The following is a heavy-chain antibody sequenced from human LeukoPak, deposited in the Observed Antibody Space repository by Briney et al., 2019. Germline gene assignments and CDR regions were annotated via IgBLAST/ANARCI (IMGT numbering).Heavy chain of an antibody. CDR2: INSRSTYL. V-gene: IGHV3-21*04. D-gene: IGHD5-12*01. Sequence: GGSLRLSCAASGFPLSSYGMDWVRLAPGKGLEWVSSINSRSTYLYYADSVKGRFTISRDNAKNTLYLQMNSLRAEDTAVYYCARASVDIVATAKSYYFDYWGQGTLVTVSS. CDR1: GFPLSSYG. J-gene: IGHJ4*02. CDR3: ARASVDIVATAKSYYFDY.